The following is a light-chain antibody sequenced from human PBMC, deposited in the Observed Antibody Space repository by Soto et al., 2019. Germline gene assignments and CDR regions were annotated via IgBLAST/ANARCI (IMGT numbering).Light chain of an antibody. J-gene: IGKJ2*01. CDR1: QSVRHN. CDR3: QQDNYWPYT. Sequence: EIVMTQSPATLSVSPGERATLSCRASQSVRHNLAWYQQKPGQAPRLLIYGASARATAIPARFSGSGSGTDFTLTINSLQSEDFAVYYCQQDNYWPYTFGQGTKVDIK. CDR2: GAS. V-gene: IGKV3-15*01.